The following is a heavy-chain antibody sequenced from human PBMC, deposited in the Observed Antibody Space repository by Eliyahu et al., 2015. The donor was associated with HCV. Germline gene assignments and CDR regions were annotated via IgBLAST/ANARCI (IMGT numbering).Heavy chain of an antibody. J-gene: IGHJ6*02. V-gene: IGHV3-64*01. CDR1: GFTFSSYA. Sequence: EVQLVESGGGLVQPGGSLRLSCAASGFTFSSYAMHWVRQAPGKGLEYVSAISSNGGSTYYANSVKGRFTISRDNSKNTLYLQMGSLRAEDMAVYYCAKSVSYYYGMDVWGQGTTVTVSS. CDR2: ISSNGGST. CDR3: AKSVSYYYGMDV.